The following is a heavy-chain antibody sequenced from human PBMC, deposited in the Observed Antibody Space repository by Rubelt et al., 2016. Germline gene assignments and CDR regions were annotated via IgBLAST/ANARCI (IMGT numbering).Heavy chain of an antibody. J-gene: IGHJ6*03. D-gene: IGHD2-21*01. Sequence: VQLLESGGGLVQPGGSLRLSCAASGFTFSSYAMSWVRQAPGKGLEWVAVIWYDGSNKYYADSVKGRFTISRDNSKNTLYLQMNSLRAEDTAVYYCAKGSRAFPYYYMDVWGKGTTVTVSS. CDR3: AKGSRAFPYYYMDV. CDR1: GFTFSSYA. CDR2: IWYDGSNK. V-gene: IGHV3-33*08.